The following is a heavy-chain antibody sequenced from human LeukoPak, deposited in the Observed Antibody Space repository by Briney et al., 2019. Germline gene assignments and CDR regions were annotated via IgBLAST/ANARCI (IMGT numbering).Heavy chain of an antibody. V-gene: IGHV1-69*13. CDR3: ARTDTAMASYYYYYMDV. CDR1: GGTFSSYA. J-gene: IGHJ6*03. D-gene: IGHD5-18*01. Sequence: GASVKVSCKASGGTFSSYAISWVRQAPGQGLEWMGGIIPIFGTANYAQKFQGRVTITADESTSTAYMELSSLRSEDTAVYYCARTDTAMASYYYYYMDVWGKGTTVTVSS. CDR2: IIPIFGTA.